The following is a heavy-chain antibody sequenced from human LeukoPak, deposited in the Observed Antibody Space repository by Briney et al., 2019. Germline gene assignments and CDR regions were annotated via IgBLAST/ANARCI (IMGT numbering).Heavy chain of an antibody. Sequence: SETLSLTCTVSGGSISSYYWSWIRQPAGKGLEWIGRIYTSGSTYYNPSLKSRVTISVDTSKNQFSLKLSSVTAADTAVYYCARQYYPYSSSWPNWFDPWGQGTLVTVSS. CDR2: IYTSGST. CDR1: GGSISSYY. D-gene: IGHD6-13*01. CDR3: ARQYYPYSSSWPNWFDP. V-gene: IGHV4-4*07. J-gene: IGHJ5*02.